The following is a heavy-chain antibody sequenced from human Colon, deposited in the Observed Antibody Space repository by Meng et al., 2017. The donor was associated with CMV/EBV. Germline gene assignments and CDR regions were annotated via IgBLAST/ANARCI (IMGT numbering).Heavy chain of an antibody. D-gene: IGHD2-21*01. CDR1: GYTFTAKH. J-gene: IGHJ4*02. Sequence: QVQLIQSGTEVKKSGASVKVSRKTSGYTFTAKHLHWVRHAPGQGLEWMGWIYPQNGGTYFAQKFQGRVTMTSDTSISTAYMELSSLTSDDTAIYYCIKEDWYFDFWGQGTLVTVSS. V-gene: IGHV1-2*02. CDR2: IYPQNGGT. CDR3: IKEDWYFDF.